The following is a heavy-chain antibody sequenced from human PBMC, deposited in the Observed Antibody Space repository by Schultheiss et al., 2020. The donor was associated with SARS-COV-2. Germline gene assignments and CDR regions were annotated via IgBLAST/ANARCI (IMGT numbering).Heavy chain of an antibody. Sequence: SETLSLTCAVSGGSVSSSSNYWSWIRQPPGKGLEWIGYIYYSWSTNYNPSLKSRVTVSVDTSKNQFSLKLNSVTAADTAVYFCARLYCTRTICYVDSWGQGTLVTVSS. CDR1: GGSVSSSSNY. CDR3: ARLYCTRTICYVDS. V-gene: IGHV4-61*01. J-gene: IGHJ4*02. CDR2: IYYSWST. D-gene: IGHD2-2*01.